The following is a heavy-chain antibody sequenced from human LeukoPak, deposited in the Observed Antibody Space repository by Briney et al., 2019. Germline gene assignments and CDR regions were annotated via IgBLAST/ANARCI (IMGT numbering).Heavy chain of an antibody. CDR1: GFNFRDHW. D-gene: IGHD6-19*01. J-gene: IGHJ4*02. CDR3: AKGGGQWLVYQLDY. V-gene: IGHV3-7*03. Sequence: GGSLRLSCAVSGFNFRDHWMDWVRQAPGKGLEWVGHIKNDGSESYYVDSLKGRFSISRDNTNNALYLQMNSLRVEDTAVYYCAKGGGQWLVYQLDYWGQGTLVTVSS. CDR2: IKNDGSES.